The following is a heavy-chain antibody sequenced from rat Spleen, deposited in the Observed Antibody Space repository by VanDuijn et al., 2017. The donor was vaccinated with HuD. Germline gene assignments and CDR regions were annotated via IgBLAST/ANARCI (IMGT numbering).Heavy chain of an antibody. CDR1: GFTFSDYY. Sequence: EVQLVESGGGLVQPGRSLKLSYAASGFTFSDYYMAWVRQAPKKGLEWVASISTGGGNTYYRDSVKGRFTISRDNAKNTLYLQMDSLRSEDTATYYCARLRAWYFDNWGQGVLVTVSS. V-gene: IGHV5-25*01. CDR3: ARLRAWYFDN. J-gene: IGHJ2*01. CDR2: ISTGGGNT.